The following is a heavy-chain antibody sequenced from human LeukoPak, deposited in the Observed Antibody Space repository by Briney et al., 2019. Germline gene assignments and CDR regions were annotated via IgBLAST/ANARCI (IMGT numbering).Heavy chain of an antibody. CDR2: IDPSDSYT. D-gene: IGHD2-15*01. J-gene: IGHJ5*02. CDR1: GYSFTSYW. V-gene: IGHV5-10-1*01. Sequence: GESLKISCKGSGYSFTSYWISWVRQMPGKGLEWMGRIDPSDSYTNYSPSFQGHVTTSADKSVSTAYLQWSSLKASDTAMYYCARPNARGYCSGGSCYDPWGQGTLVTVSS. CDR3: ARPNARGYCSGGSCYDP.